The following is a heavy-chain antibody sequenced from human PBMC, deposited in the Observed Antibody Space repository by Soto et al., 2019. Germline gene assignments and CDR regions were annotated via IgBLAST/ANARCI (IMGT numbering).Heavy chain of an antibody. J-gene: IGHJ6*02. Sequence: PGGSLTLSCAASGFTFSSYWMSWVRQAPGKGLEWVANIKTDGSAKYYMDSVSRRITTASDNDRNFFFLQINSLTGPGTAVYYGTRDGPPFALDVWGLGTSVTVSS. CDR3: TRDGPPFALDV. CDR2: IKTDGSAK. V-gene: IGHV3-7*03. CDR1: GFTFSSYW.